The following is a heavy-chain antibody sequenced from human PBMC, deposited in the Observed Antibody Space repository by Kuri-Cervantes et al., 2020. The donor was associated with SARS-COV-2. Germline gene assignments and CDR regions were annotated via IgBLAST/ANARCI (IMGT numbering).Heavy chain of an antibody. J-gene: IGHJ4*02. CDR1: GGTFSSYA. CDR2: IIPIFGTA. D-gene: IGHD3-16*02. CDR3: AIGVEYYDYVWGSYRSWYFDS. V-gene: IGHV1-69*13. Sequence: SVKVSCKASGGTFSSYAISWVRQAPGQGFAWMGGIIPIFGTANYAQRFQGRVTISADESTSTAYMELNSLRSEDAAVYYCAIGVEYYDYVWGSYRSWYFDSWGQETLVTVSS.